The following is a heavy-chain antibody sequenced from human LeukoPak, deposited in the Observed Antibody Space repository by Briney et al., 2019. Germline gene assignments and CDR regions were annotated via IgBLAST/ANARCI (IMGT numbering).Heavy chain of an antibody. Sequence: SQTLSLTCAISGDSVSSNSAAWNWVRQSPSRGLEWLGRTYYRSKWFNDYSISVKSRITVNPDTSKNQFSLQLTSVTPENTAVYYCARDGGLGLDYFDYWGQGTLVTVSS. D-gene: IGHD3-16*01. CDR2: TYYRSKWFN. CDR1: GDSVSSNSAA. J-gene: IGHJ4*02. CDR3: ARDGGLGLDYFDY. V-gene: IGHV6-1*01.